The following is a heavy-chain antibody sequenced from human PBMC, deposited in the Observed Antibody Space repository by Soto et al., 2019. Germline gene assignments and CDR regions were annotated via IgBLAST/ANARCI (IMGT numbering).Heavy chain of an antibody. Sequence: QVQLVESGGGVVQPGRSLRLSCAASGFTFSSYGMHWVRQAPGKGLEWVAVIWYDGSNKYYADSVKGRFTISRDNSKNTLYLQMNGLRAEDTAVYYCARDLRGGVLYYGRDVWGQGTTVTVSS. CDR2: IWYDGSNK. CDR3: ARDLRGGVLYYGRDV. D-gene: IGHD3-16*01. V-gene: IGHV3-33*01. CDR1: GFTFSSYG. J-gene: IGHJ6*02.